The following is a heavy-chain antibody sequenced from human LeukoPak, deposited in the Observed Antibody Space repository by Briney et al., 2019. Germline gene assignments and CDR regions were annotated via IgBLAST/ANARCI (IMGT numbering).Heavy chain of an antibody. V-gene: IGHV3-43*01. CDR1: GFTFDDYT. D-gene: IGHD3-10*01. CDR2: ITWDGGST. Sequence: GGSLRLSCAASGFTFDDYTMHWVRQAPGKGLEWVSLITWDGGSTYYADSVKGRFTISRDNAKNSLYLQMNSLRADDTAVYYCARDRAGITVLRGVNYYYYGMDVWGQGTTVTVSS. CDR3: ARDRAGITVLRGVNYYYYGMDV. J-gene: IGHJ6*02.